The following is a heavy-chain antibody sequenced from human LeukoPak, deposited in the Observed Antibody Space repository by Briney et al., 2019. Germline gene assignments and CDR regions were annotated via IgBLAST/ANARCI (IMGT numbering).Heavy chain of an antibody. V-gene: IGHV1-46*01. D-gene: IGHD5-24*01. CDR3: ARASSRDGYNLDFDY. CDR2: INPSGGST. J-gene: IGHJ4*02. Sequence: ASVKVSCKASGYTFTSYYMHWVRQAPGQGLKWMGIINPSGGSTSYAQKFQGRVTMTRDTSTSTVYMELSSLRSEDTAVYYCARASSRDGYNLDFDYWGQGTLVTVSS. CDR1: GYTFTSYY.